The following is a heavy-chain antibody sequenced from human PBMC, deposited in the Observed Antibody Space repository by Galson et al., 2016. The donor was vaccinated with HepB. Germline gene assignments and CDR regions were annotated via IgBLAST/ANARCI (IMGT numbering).Heavy chain of an antibody. J-gene: IGHJ5*01. CDR3: VRSERQRGPTEDSWWFDS. D-gene: IGHD6-25*01. CDR1: GFTFTDHW. V-gene: IGHV3-7*03. Sequence: SLRLSCAASGFTFTDHWMTWVRQAQGKGLEWVANIKQDGSEKHYVDSVRGRFTISRDNAKDSMYLQMNSLRAEDTAVYYCVRSERQRGPTEDSWWFDSWGQGTLVTVSS. CDR2: IKQDGSEK.